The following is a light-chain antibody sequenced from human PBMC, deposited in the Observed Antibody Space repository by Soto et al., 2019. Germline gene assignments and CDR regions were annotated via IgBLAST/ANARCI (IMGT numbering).Light chain of an antibody. V-gene: IGLV1-47*01. CDR3: AAWDDSLSGSAV. CDR2: RNN. Sequence: QSVLTQPPSASGTPGQRVTISCSGSNPNIGSNYVYWYQQLPGTAPKLLIYRNNQRPSGVPDRFSGSKSGTSASLAISGLRSEDEADYYCAAWDDSLSGSAVFGGGTQLTVL. CDR1: NPNIGSNY. J-gene: IGLJ7*01.